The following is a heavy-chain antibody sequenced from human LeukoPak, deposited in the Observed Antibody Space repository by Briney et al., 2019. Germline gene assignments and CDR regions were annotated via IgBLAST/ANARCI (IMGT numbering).Heavy chain of an antibody. CDR1: GFTFSSYA. J-gene: IGHJ4*02. CDR3: ARDCSGASRIDY. CDR2: ISYDAYRE. D-gene: IGHD4/OR15-4a*01. Sequence: GGSLRLSCAASGFTFSSYAMHRVRQAPGKGLEWVAVISYDAYREYHADSMKGRFTISRDNSKNTLYLQMNSLRVEDTAVYYCARDCSGASRIDYWGQGTLVTVSS. V-gene: IGHV3-30-3*01.